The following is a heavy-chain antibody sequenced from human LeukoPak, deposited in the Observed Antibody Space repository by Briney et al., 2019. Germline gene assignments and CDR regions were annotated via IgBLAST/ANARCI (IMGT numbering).Heavy chain of an antibody. V-gene: IGHV1-2*02. CDR1: GYTFTSYY. J-gene: IGHJ3*02. Sequence: ASVKVSCKASGYTFTSYYMHWVRQAPGQGLEWMGWINPNSGGTNYAQKFQGRVTMTRDTSISTAYMELSRLRSDDTAVYYCARVWILRFLEWSPSRSFDIWGQGTMVTVSS. CDR3: ARVWILRFLEWSPSRSFDI. CDR2: INPNSGGT. D-gene: IGHD3-3*01.